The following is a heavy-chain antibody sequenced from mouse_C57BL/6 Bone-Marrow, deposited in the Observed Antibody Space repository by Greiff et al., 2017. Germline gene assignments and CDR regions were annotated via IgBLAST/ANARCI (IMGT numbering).Heavy chain of an antibody. J-gene: IGHJ4*01. Sequence: VKLVESGAELMKPGASVKISCKATAYIFSSYWIEWVKQRPGHGLEWIGEILPRSGGTNYTEKFKGKATFPAVTSSNTAYMQINSLTSEDSAVYSFVCSMVSRAYAMYYSSQRPSVPFSS. D-gene: IGHD2-2*01. V-gene: IGHV1-9*01. CDR3: VCSMVSRAYAMYY. CDR2: ILPRSGGT. CDR1: AYIFSSYW.